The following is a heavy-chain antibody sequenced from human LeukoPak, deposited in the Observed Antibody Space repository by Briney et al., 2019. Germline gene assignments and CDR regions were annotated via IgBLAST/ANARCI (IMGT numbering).Heavy chain of an antibody. CDR3: ARSYVFSDAFDI. CDR2: IYYTGST. Sequence: SETLSLTCTVSGGSISSYYWSWIRQPPGKGLEWIGYIYYTGSTTYNPSLKSRVTISVDTSKNQASLRLFSVTAADTAVYYCARSYVFSDAFDIWGQGTMVTASS. D-gene: IGHD3-16*01. J-gene: IGHJ3*02. CDR1: GGSISSYY. V-gene: IGHV4-59*01.